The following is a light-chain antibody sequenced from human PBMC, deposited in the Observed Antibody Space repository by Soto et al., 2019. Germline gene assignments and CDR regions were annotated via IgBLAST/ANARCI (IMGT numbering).Light chain of an antibody. J-gene: IGLJ2*01. CDR3: CSYAGSSTLV. Sequence: QSVLTQPASVSGSPGQSITISRTGTSSDVGSYKLVSWYQQHPGKAPKLMIYEVSKRPSGVSNRFSGSKSGNTASLTISRLQAEDEADSYCCSYAGSSTLVFGGGTKLPVL. CDR2: EVS. CDR1: SSDVGSYKL. V-gene: IGLV2-23*02.